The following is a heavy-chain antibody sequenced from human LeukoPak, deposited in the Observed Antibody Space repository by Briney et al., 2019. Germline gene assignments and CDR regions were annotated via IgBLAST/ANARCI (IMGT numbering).Heavy chain of an antibody. D-gene: IGHD2-8*01. CDR2: NTGST. Sequence: PSETLSLTCTVSGGSISSYYWSWIRQPPGKGLEWIGYNTGSTNYNPSLKSRVTISVDTSKNQFSLKLSSVTAADTAVYYCARQDGVYYGMDVWGQGTTVTVSS. J-gene: IGHJ6*02. V-gene: IGHV4-59*08. CDR1: GGSISSYY. CDR3: ARQDGVYYGMDV.